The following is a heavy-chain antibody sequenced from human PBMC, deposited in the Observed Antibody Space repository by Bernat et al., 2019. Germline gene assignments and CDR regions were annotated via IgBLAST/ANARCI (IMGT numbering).Heavy chain of an antibody. CDR2: IVPSAGST. D-gene: IGHD4/OR15-4a*01. CDR1: GYTFTNYY. J-gene: IGHJ4*02. CDR3: GRDGDDYVYL. Sequence: QVQLVQSGAEVKKPGASVKVSCKASGYTFTNYYFHWVRQAPGQGLEWMGIIVPSAGSTRYAQKFQGRVTVTRDTSTSTVYMELSSLRSEDTAVYYCGRDGDDYVYLWGQGTLVTVYS. V-gene: IGHV1-46*01.